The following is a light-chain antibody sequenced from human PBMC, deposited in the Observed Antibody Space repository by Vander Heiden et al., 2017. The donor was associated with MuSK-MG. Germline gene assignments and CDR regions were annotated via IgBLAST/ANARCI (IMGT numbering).Light chain of an antibody. CDR3: QQSYSTPRT. CDR1: QSISTY. J-gene: IGKJ2*01. CDR2: AAS. Sequence: IHLPPSASSLSASVGDRVTITCRASQSISTYLNWYQQKPGKAPKLLIYAASSLQSGVPSRFRGSGSGTDFTLTISSLQPEDFATYSCQQSYSTPRTFGQGTKLDIK. V-gene: IGKV1-39*01.